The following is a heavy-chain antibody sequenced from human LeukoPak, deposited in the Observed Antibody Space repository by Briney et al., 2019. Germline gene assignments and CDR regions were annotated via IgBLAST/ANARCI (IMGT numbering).Heavy chain of an antibody. D-gene: IGHD4-17*01. J-gene: IGHJ4*02. Sequence: SETLSLTCTVSGGSFSSGNYHWDWIRQPPGKGLEWIASIYYSGDTYYNPSLKSRVTISVDTSKNQFSLKLSSVTAADPAVYHCVRYCRSSDYYHFDHWGQGTLVTVSS. V-gene: IGHV4-39*01. CDR3: VRYCRSSDYYHFDH. CDR1: GGSFSSGNYH. CDR2: IYYSGDT.